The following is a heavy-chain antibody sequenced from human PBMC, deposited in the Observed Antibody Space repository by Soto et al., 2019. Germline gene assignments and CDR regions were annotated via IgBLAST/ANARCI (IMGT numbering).Heavy chain of an antibody. CDR2: ISYDGSNK. Sequence: QVQLVESGGGVVQPGRSLRLSCAASGFTFSSYGMHWVRQAPGKGLEWVAVISYDGSNKYYADSVKGRFTISRDNSKNTLSLQMHSLRAEDTAVYYCAKDVLRFLEWLAFYGMDVWGQGPTVTVSS. CDR3: AKDVLRFLEWLAFYGMDV. V-gene: IGHV3-30*18. CDR1: GFTFSSYG. J-gene: IGHJ6*02. D-gene: IGHD3-3*01.